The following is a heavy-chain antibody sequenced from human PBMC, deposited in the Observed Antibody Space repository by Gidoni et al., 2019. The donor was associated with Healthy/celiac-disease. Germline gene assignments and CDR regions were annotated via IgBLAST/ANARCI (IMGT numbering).Heavy chain of an antibody. CDR1: GFTFDDYA. CDR3: AKDMHSSMVRGAGVAFDI. CDR2: ISWNSGSI. D-gene: IGHD3-10*01. Sequence: EVQLVESGGGLVQPGRSLRLSCAASGFTFDDYAMHWVRQAPGKGLEWVSGISWNSGSIGYADSVKGRFTISRDNAKNSLYLQMNSLRAEDTALYYCAKDMHSSMVRGAGVAFDIWGQGTMVTVSS. J-gene: IGHJ3*02. V-gene: IGHV3-9*01.